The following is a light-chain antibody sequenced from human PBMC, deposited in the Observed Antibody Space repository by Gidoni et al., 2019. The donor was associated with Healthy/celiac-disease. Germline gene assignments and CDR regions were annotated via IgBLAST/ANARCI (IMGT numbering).Light chain of an antibody. CDR2: GAS. CDR1: QSVSSN. V-gene: IGKV3-15*01. CDR3: QQYNNWPPGYT. J-gene: IGKJ2*01. Sequence: EIVMTQSPATLSVSPGERDTLSCRASQSVSSNLAWYQQKPGQAPRLLIYGASTRATGIPARFSGSGSGTEFTLTISSLQSEDFAVYYCQQYNNWPPGYTFGQXTKLEIK.